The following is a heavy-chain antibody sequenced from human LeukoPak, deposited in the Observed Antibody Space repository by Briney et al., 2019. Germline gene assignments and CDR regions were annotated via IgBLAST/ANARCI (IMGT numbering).Heavy chain of an antibody. CDR1: GGSISSGGYY. V-gene: IGHV4-31*03. CDR2: IYYSGST. D-gene: IGHD3-10*01. Sequence: SETLSLTCTVSGGSISSGGYYWSWIRQHPGKGLEWIGYIYYSGSTYYNPSLKSRVTISVDTSKNQFSLKLSSVTAADTAVYYCTRGGGSAYRYNWFDPWGQGTLVTVSS. CDR3: TRGGGSAYRYNWFDP. J-gene: IGHJ5*02.